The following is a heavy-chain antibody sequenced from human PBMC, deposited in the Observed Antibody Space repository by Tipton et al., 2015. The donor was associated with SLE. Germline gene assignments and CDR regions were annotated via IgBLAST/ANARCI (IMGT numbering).Heavy chain of an antibody. CDR2: IYYSGST. D-gene: IGHD2-15*01. Sequence: TLSLTCAVYGGSFSGYYWSWIRQHPGKGLEWIGYIYYSGSTYYNPSLKSRVTISVDTSKNQFSLKLSSVTAADTAVYYCARDKSGVVADWGQGTLVTASS. J-gene: IGHJ4*02. CDR3: ARDKSGVVAD. CDR1: GGSFSGYY. V-gene: IGHV4-31*11.